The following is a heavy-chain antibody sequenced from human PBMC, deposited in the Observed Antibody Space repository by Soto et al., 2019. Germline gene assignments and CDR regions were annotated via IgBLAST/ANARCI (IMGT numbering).Heavy chain of an antibody. CDR1: GASFTGYY. D-gene: IGHD3-3*01. CDR2: INHRGST. CDR3: ATSYFDFWSGSYLAYFDY. J-gene: IGHJ4*02. V-gene: IGHV4-34*01. Sequence: QVRLQQWGAGLLMPSETLSRTCAVYGASFTGYYWSWIRQAPGKGLEWIGEINHRGSTNYNPSLKRPGTISVDTSKKQFSLKLSSVTAADTAVYYCATSYFDFWSGSYLAYFDYWGQGTLVTVSS.